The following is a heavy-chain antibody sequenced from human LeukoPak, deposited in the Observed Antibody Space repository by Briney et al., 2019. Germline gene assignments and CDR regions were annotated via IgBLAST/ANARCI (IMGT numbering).Heavy chain of an antibody. D-gene: IGHD3-3*01. V-gene: IGHV3-7*01. CDR2: IKEDGSEK. CDR3: ARDWLFGVVLMGTLDY. CDR1: GFTFSSYG. Sequence: PGGSLRLSCAASGFTFSSYGMNWVRQAPGKGLEWVANIKEDGSEKYYVDSVKGRFTISRDNAKNPLLLQMNSLRAEDTAVYYCARDWLFGVVLMGTLDYWGQGTLVTVSS. J-gene: IGHJ4*02.